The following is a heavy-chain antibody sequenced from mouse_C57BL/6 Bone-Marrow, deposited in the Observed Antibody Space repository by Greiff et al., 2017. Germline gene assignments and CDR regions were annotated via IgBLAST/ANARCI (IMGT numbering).Heavy chain of an antibody. CDR1: GFTFSSYG. D-gene: IGHD2-1*01. V-gene: IGHV5-6*01. Sequence: EVMLVESGGDLVKPGGSLKLSCAASGFTFSSYGMSWVRQTPDKRLEWVATISSGGSYNYYPDSVKGRFTISRDNAKNTLYLQMSSLKSEDTAMYYCARHGVYYGNWYFDVWGTGTTVTVSS. CDR2: ISSGGSYN. J-gene: IGHJ1*03. CDR3: ARHGVYYGNWYFDV.